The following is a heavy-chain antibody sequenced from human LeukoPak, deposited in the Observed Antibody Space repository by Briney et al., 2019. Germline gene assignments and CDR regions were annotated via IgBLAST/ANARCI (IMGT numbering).Heavy chain of an antibody. CDR3: AIEASRIGAYCGGDCSYYFDY. Sequence: ASVKVSCKASGYTFTSYGISWVRQAPGQGLEWMGWMNAYNGNTNYAQKLQGRVTMTTDTSTSTAYMELRSLRSDDTAVYYCAIEASRIGAYCGGDCSYYFDYWGQGTLVTVSS. CDR1: GYTFTSYG. CDR2: MNAYNGNT. V-gene: IGHV1-18*01. J-gene: IGHJ4*02. D-gene: IGHD2-21*02.